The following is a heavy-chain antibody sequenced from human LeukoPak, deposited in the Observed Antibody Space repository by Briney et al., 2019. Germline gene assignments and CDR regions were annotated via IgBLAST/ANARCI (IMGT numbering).Heavy chain of an antibody. CDR2: MNPNSGNT. Sequence: ASVKVSCKASGYTFTSYDINWVRQATGQGLEWMGWMNPNSGNTGYAQKFQGRVTMTRNTSISTAYMELSSLRSEDTAVYYCARGVSPSSSWYGEFDYWGQGTLVTVSS. D-gene: IGHD6-13*01. V-gene: IGHV1-8*01. J-gene: IGHJ4*02. CDR1: GYTFTSYD. CDR3: ARGVSPSSSWYGEFDY.